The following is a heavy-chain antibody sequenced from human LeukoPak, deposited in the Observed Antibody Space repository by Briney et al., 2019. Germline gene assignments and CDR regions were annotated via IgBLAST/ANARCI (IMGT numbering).Heavy chain of an antibody. CDR3: ARRLCTAGTCYSDY. D-gene: IGHD2-15*01. CDR1: GYNFDNYW. CDR2: IYAADSHS. V-gene: IGHV5-51*01. J-gene: IGHJ4*02. Sequence: GESLKISFNGAGYNFDNYWSGWVRQLPGKGREWMGSIYAADSHSRYSPSFQGQVTISADKSISTASLQWGSLKASDTAMYYCARRLCTAGTCYSDYWGQGTLVTVSS.